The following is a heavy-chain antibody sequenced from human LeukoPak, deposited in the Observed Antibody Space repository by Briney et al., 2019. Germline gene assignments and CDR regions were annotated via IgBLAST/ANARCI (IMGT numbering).Heavy chain of an antibody. Sequence: SETLSLTCTVSGGSLTNDTYYWGWIRQPPGKGLRWIGNIFHSGSAYYNPSLKSRVTISVDTSKNQFSLKLSSVTAADTAVYYCARADVWGQGTTVTVSS. CDR3: ARADV. J-gene: IGHJ6*02. V-gene: IGHV4-61*01. CDR1: GGSLTNDTYY. CDR2: IFHSGSA.